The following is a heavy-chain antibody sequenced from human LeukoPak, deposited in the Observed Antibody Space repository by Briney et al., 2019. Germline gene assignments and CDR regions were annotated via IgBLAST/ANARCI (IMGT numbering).Heavy chain of an antibody. CDR3: ARDGSGLWFDP. V-gene: IGHV4-61*02. CDR1: GGSINSGNYY. Sequence: PSQTLSLTCTVSGGSINSGNYYWGWIRQPAGKGPEWIGRIDTSGTTSYNPSLKSRVTISVDTSKNQFSLKLRSVTAADTAVYYCARDGSGLWFDPWGQGTLVTVSS. J-gene: IGHJ5*02. CDR2: IDTSGTT.